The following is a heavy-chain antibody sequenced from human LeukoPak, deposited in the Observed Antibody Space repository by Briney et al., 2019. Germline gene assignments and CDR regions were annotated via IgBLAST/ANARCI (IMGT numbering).Heavy chain of an antibody. Sequence: ASVKVSCKASGYTFIGFHIHWIRQAPGQGLQWMGRIKPISGVTDYAHQFQGRVTMTTDTSISTAYLDLSRLKSDDTAIYYCARGDSYYGASGNDYPDNWFDPWGQGTPVTVSS. CDR2: IKPISGVT. D-gene: IGHD3-10*01. V-gene: IGHV1-2*06. CDR1: GYTFIGFH. CDR3: ARGDSYYGASGNDYPDNWFDP. J-gene: IGHJ5*02.